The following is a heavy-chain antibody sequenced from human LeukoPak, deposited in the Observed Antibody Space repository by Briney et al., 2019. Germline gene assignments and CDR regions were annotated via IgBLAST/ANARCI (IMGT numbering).Heavy chain of an antibody. J-gene: IGHJ6*03. Sequence: GGSLRLSCAASGFTFSHYSIDWVRQAPGKGLERVSSITSSSSHIYYADSVKGRFIISRDNAKNSLYLQMNSLRAEDTAIYYCARVKMGATVTTFHYYCMDVWGVGTTVTVSS. CDR2: ITSSSSHI. D-gene: IGHD4-11*01. V-gene: IGHV3-21*01. CDR3: ARVKMGATVTTFHYYCMDV. CDR1: GFTFSHYS.